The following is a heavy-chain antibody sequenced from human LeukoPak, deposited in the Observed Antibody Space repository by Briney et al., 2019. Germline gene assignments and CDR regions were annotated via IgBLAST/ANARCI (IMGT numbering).Heavy chain of an antibody. CDR1: GGTINSYY. V-gene: IGHV4-59*01. J-gene: IGHJ4*02. CDR3: ARVTGYMTEDYFDY. D-gene: IGHD6-13*01. Sequence: SETLSLTCTVSGGTINSYYWSWIRQPPGKGLEWVGYIYYSGSTNYNPSLKSRVTISVDTSKNQFSLRLSSVTAADTAVYYCARVTGYMTEDYFDYWGQGTLITVSS. CDR2: IYYSGST.